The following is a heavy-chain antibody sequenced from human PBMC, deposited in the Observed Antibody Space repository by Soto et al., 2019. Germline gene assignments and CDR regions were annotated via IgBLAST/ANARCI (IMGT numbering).Heavy chain of an antibody. CDR2: INAGNGKT. D-gene: IGHD2-2*02. V-gene: IGHV1-3*01. CDR1: GYTCTTYA. J-gene: IGHJ4*02. Sequence: QVQLVQSGVEVKKPGASVKVSCKSSGYTCTTYAMHWVRQAPGQRLEWMGWINAGNGKTKYSQKFQGRVTITRDTSATTVYMELRSLRSENTAVYYCARAGDDCSTAPCYMIYYWGQGTLVTVSS. CDR3: ARAGDDCSTAPCYMIYY.